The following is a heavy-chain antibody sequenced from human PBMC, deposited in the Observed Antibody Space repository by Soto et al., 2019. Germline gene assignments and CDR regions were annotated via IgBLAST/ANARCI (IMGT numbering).Heavy chain of an antibody. CDR3: VRGASLNFDY. D-gene: IGHD1-26*01. CDR1: GFTFDDYG. CDR2: VNWNGGST. V-gene: IGHV3-20*04. Sequence: EVQLVESGGGVLRPGGSLRLSCAASGFTFDDYGMSWARQAPGKGLEWVSGVNWNGGSTGYADSVKGRFTISRDHAKNSLDLQMNSLRAEHTAFYYCVRGASLNFDYWGQGTLVTVSS. J-gene: IGHJ4*02.